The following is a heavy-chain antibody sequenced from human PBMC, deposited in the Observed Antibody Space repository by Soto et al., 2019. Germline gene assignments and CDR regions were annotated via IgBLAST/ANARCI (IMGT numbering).Heavy chain of an antibody. D-gene: IGHD2-2*02. V-gene: IGHV1-2*02. CDR3: ARDPDCSSTSCYTQDYYYYGMDV. Sequence: QVQLVQSGAEVKKPGASVKVSCKASGYTFTGYYMHWVRQAPGQGLEWMGWINPNSGGTNYAQKFQGSVTMTRDTSISRAYMELSRLRSDDTAVYYCARDPDCSSTSCYTQDYYYYGMDVWGQGTTVTVSS. CDR1: GYTFTGYY. J-gene: IGHJ6*02. CDR2: INPNSGGT.